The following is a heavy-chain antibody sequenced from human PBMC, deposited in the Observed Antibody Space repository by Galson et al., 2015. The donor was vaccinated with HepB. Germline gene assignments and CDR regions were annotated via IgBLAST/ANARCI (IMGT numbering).Heavy chain of an antibody. V-gene: IGHV1-8*01. CDR2: MNPNSGNT. Sequence: SVKVSCKASGSTFTSYDINWVRQATGQGLEWMGWMNPNSGNTGYAQKFQGRVTMTRNTSISTAYMELSSLRSEDTAVYYCARGNAYLDYYYYGMDVWGQGTTVTVSS. J-gene: IGHJ6*02. CDR3: ARGNAYLDYYYYGMDV. CDR1: GSTFTSYD.